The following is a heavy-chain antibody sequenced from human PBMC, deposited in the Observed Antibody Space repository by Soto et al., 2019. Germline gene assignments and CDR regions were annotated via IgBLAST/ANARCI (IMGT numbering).Heavy chain of an antibody. Sequence: QVPLVQSGAEVKKPGASVKVSCKASGYTFTSYAMHWVRQAPGQRLEWMGWINAGNGNTKYSQKFQGRVTITRDTSASTAYMELSSLRSEDTAVYYCAREIAVAGLGDGARYNWFDPWGQGTLVTVSS. J-gene: IGHJ5*02. V-gene: IGHV1-3*01. CDR3: AREIAVAGLGDGARYNWFDP. CDR1: GYTFTSYA. D-gene: IGHD6-19*01. CDR2: INAGNGNT.